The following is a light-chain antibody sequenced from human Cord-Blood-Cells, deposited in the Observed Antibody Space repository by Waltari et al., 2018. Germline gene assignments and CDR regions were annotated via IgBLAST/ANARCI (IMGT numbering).Light chain of an antibody. CDR1: SSAVGGYNY. Sequence: QSALTQPRSVSGSPGQSVTISCTGTSSAVGGYNYVSWYKQQPGKAPNLMIYYGSKRPSGVPYRFSGSKSGNTASLTISGLQAEDEADYYCCSYAGSYTYVFGTGTKVTVL. CDR2: YGS. CDR3: CSYAGSYTYV. J-gene: IGLJ1*01. V-gene: IGLV2-11*01.